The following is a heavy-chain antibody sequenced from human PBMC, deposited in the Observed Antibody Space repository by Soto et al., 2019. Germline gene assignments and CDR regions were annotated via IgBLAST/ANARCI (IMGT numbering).Heavy chain of an antibody. CDR1: RFTVSSHL. J-gene: IGHJ4*02. CDR2: TRQDGGKE. D-gene: IGHD6-19*01. CDR3: ARYPNPTVAGLPFDL. V-gene: IGHV3-7*03. Sequence: GSLKLSCAYSRFTVSSHLRSWVRQAPGKGLEWVAYTRQDGGKEYYVDSVKGRFTISRDNAKNSLYLQMNSLRPEDTAVYYCARYPNPTVAGLPFDLWGQGTLVTVSS.